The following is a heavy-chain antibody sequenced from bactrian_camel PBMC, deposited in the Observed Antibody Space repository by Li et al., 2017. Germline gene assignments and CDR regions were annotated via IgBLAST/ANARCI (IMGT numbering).Heavy chain of an antibody. V-gene: IGHV3S53*01. Sequence: VQLVESGGGSVQAGGSLRLSCAASAYIYSNNCMGWFRQAPGKEREGVASLDFRGRMAYAESVKGRFTITKDNTNNILYLQMNDLTPEDSGTYRCAASWDVTANAALSRMVSPEFGYWGEGTQVTVS. D-gene: IGHD7*01. J-gene: IGHJ6*01. CDR3: AASWDVTANAALSRMVSPEFGY. CDR1: AYIYSNNC. CDR2: LDFRGRM.